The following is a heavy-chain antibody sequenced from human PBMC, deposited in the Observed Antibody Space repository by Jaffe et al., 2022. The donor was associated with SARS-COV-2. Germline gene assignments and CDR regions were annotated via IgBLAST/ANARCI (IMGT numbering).Heavy chain of an antibody. J-gene: IGHJ6*02. D-gene: IGHD3-3*01. CDR2: ISGSGGST. Sequence: EVQLLESGGGLVQPGGSLRLSCAASGFTFSSYAMSWVRQAPGKGLEWVSAISGSGGSTYYADSVKGRFTISRDNSKNTLYLQMNSLRAEDTAVYYCATSPGYYDFWSGYYSGHYYGMDVWGQGTTVTVSS. CDR1: GFTFSSYA. CDR3: ATSPGYYDFWSGYYSGHYYGMDV. V-gene: IGHV3-23*01.